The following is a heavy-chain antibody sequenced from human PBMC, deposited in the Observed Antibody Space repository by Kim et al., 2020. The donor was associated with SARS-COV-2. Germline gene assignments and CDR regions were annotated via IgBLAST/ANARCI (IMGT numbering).Heavy chain of an antibody. CDR3: ARGGIAAAGTAAEDPFDY. V-gene: IGHV1-69*13. D-gene: IGHD6-13*01. Sequence: SVKVSCKASGGTFSSYAISWVRQAPGQGLEWMGGIIPIFGTANYAQKFQGRVTITADESTSTAYMELSSLRSEDTAVYYCARGGIAAAGTAAEDPFDYWGQGTLVTVSS. CDR2: IIPIFGTA. J-gene: IGHJ4*02. CDR1: GGTFSSYA.